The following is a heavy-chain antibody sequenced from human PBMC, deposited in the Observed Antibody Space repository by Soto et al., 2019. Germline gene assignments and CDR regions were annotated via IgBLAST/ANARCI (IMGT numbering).Heavy chain of an antibody. CDR2: INHSGST. CDR3: AKGDCSSTSCYVYYYYGMDV. CDR1: GGSFSGYY. J-gene: IGHJ6*02. D-gene: IGHD2-2*01. V-gene: IGHV4-34*01. Sequence: SETLSLTCAVYGGSFSGYYWSWIRQPPGKGLEWIGEINHSGSTNYNPSLKSRVTISVDTSKNQFSLKLSSVTAADTAVYYCAKGDCSSTSCYVYYYYGMDVWGQGTTVTVS.